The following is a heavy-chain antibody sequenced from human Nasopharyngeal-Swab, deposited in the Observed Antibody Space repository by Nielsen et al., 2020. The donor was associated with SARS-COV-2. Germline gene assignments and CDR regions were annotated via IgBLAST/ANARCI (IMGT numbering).Heavy chain of an antibody. CDR3: ARPMTTVTLQRGMDV. D-gene: IGHD4-11*01. V-gene: IGHV3-21*01. CDR2: ISSSSGYI. Sequence: GESLKISCAASGFTFSSYSMNWVCQAPGKGLEWVSSISSSSGYIYYADSVKGRFTISRDNAKNSLYLQMNSLRAEDTAVYYCARPMTTVTLQRGMDVWGQGTTVTVSS. J-gene: IGHJ6*02. CDR1: GFTFSSYS.